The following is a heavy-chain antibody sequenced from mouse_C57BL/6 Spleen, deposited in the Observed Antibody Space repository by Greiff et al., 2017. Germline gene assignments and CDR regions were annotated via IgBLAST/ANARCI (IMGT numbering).Heavy chain of an antibody. V-gene: IGHV5-17*01. CDR1: GFTFSDYG. CDR3: ARKLAGKGYAMDY. CDR2: ISSGSSTI. J-gene: IGHJ4*01. Sequence: EVKLVESGGGLVKPGGSLKLSCAASGFTFSDYGMHWVRQAPEKGLEWVAYISSGSSTIYYADTVKGRFTISRDNAKNTLFLQMTSLRSEDTAMYYCARKLAGKGYAMDYWGQGTSVTVSS. D-gene: IGHD2-1*01.